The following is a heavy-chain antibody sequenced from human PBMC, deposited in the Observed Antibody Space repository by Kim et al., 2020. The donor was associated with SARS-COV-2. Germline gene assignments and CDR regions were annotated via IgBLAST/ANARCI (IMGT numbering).Heavy chain of an antibody. J-gene: IGHJ4*01. Sequence: GGSLRLSCAASGFTFSRYGMHWVRQAPGKGLEWVAVIWYDGSNKYYADSVKGRFTISRDNSKNTLYLQMNSLRAEDTAVYYCVKDGGVPYGSGSYQMADFFCYWCHGTLVTVSS. CDR2: IWYDGSNK. V-gene: IGHV3-33*06. CDR3: VKDGGVPYGSGSYQMADFFCY. D-gene: IGHD3-10*01. CDR1: GFTFSRYG.